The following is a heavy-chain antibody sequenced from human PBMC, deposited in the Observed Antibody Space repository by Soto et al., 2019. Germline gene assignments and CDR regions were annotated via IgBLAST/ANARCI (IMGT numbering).Heavy chain of an antibody. CDR1: GGSSSRYY. Sequence: XXTLSLACSVSGGSSSRYYSDWIRQPPGKGLAWIRYIYYSGPTNYNPSLKSRVTISVDTSKNQFPLKLSSVTAADTAVYYCARVPPAAGDVYYYYYMDVWGKGTTVTVSS. CDR2: IYYSGPT. J-gene: IGHJ6*03. D-gene: IGHD6-13*01. V-gene: IGHV4-59*01. CDR3: ARVPPAAGDVYYYYYMDV.